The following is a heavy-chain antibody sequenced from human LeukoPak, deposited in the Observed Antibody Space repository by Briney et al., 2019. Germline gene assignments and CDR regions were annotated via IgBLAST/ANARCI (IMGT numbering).Heavy chain of an antibody. D-gene: IGHD6-13*01. J-gene: IGHJ6*03. CDR2: INHSGST. Sequence: SETLSLTCAVYGGSFSGYYWSWIRQPPGKGLEWIGEINHSGSTNYNPSLKSRVTISVDTSKNQFSLKLSSVTAADTAVYYCARERGQLVMYYYYYMDVWGKGTTVTVSS. V-gene: IGHV4-34*01. CDR1: GGSFSGYY. CDR3: ARERGQLVMYYYYYMDV.